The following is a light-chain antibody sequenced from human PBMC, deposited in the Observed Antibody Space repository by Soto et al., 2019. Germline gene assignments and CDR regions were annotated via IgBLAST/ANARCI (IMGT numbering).Light chain of an antibody. CDR3: QRYGNSGT. CDR2: GGS. CDR1: QILTTSD. V-gene: IGKV3-20*01. J-gene: IGKJ2*01. Sequence: EIVLTQSPDTLSLPPGATATLSCRASQILTTSDVAWYQQEPGPAPRLLIVGGSTRATGIPDRFGGSGSGTDFTLTISRVEPDDFAVHYCQRYGNSGTLGQGTK.